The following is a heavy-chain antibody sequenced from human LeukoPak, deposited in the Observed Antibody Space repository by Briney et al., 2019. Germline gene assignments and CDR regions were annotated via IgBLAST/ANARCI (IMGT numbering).Heavy chain of an antibody. Sequence: SETLSLTCTVSGDSINNPGYYWGWIRRPPGKGLEWIGTIYYDGHTYYNASLKSRVTISVDTSNNQFSLRLSSVTAADTAVYYCARSRSYYFDHWGQGTLVTVSS. CDR2: IYYDGHT. CDR3: ARSRSYYFDH. CDR1: GDSINNPGYY. D-gene: IGHD6-19*01. J-gene: IGHJ4*02. V-gene: IGHV4-39*01.